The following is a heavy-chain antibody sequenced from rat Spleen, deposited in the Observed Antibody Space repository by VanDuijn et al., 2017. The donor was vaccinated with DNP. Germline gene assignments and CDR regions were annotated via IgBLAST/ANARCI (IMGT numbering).Heavy chain of an antibody. D-gene: IGHD1-1*01. CDR2: IIYDGSRT. V-gene: IGHV5S10*01. J-gene: IGHJ4*01. Sequence: EVQLVESGGGLIQPGRSLKLSCAASGFTFSDYNMAWVRQAPKKGLDWVAIIIYDGSRTYYRNSVKGRFTISRDNAKSTLYLQMNSLRSEDTATYYCAKDYHFYAMDAWGQGTSVTVSS. CDR1: GFTFSDYN. CDR3: AKDYHFYAMDA.